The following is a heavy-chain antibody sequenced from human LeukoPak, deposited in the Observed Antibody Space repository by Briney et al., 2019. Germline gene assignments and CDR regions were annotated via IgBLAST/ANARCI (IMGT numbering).Heavy chain of an antibody. CDR1: GGTFSSYA. V-gene: IGHV1-24*01. J-gene: IGHJ4*02. D-gene: IGHD6-13*01. CDR2: FDPEDGET. CDR3: ARDRGSWRGDY. Sequence: GASVKVSCKASGGTFSSYAISWVRQAPGQGLEWMGGFDPEDGETIYAQKFQGRVTMTEDTSTDTAYMELSSLRSDDTAVYYCARDRGSWRGDYWGQGTLVTVSS.